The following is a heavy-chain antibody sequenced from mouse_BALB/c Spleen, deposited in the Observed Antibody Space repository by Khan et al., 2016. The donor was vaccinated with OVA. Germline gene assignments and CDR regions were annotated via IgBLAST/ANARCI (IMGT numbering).Heavy chain of an antibody. CDR1: GYTFTNYG. Sequence: QSQLGQSGPELKKPGETVKISCKVSGYTFTNYGRNWVKQSPGKGLKWLGWLNTYTGEPTYIEDFKGRFAFSLETSASTPYLQINTLRNEDMATXFCAGFRDDYSSNSYYFDSWGQGTTLTVSS. D-gene: IGHD2-13*01. CDR2: LNTYTGEP. CDR3: AGFRDDYSSNSYYFDS. V-gene: IGHV9-1*02. J-gene: IGHJ2*01.